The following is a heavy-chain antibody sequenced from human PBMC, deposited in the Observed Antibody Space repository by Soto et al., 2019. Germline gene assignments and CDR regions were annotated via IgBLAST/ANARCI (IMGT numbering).Heavy chain of an antibody. CDR1: GFTFSDYY. J-gene: IGHJ6*02. CDR2: ISSSGSTI. D-gene: IGHD1-26*01. CDR3: ARDRNGVVGATDYYYYGMDV. Sequence: PGGSLRLSCAASGFTFSDYYMSWIRQAPGKGLEWVSYISSSGSTIYYADSVKGRFTISRDNAKNSLYLQMNSLRAEDTAVYYCARDRNGVVGATDYYYYGMDVWGQGTTVTVSS. V-gene: IGHV3-11*01.